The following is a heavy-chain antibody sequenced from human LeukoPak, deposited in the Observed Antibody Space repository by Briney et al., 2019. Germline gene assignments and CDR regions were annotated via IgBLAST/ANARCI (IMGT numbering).Heavy chain of an antibody. CDR2: ISGGGDKT. J-gene: IGHJ4*02. D-gene: IGHD6-6*01. Sequence: KTGGSLRLSCAASGFTFSSYAMNWVRQAPGKGLEWMSSISGGGDKTYYADSVKGRFTISRDNSKNTLYLQMSSLRVDDTARYYCVKGRYSSSQYIGDYWGQGSLVTVSS. CDR1: GFTFSSYA. V-gene: IGHV3-23*01. CDR3: VKGRYSSSQYIGDY.